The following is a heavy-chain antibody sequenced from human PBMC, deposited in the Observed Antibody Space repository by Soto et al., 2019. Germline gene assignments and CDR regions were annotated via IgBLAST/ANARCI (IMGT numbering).Heavy chain of an antibody. CDR1: GFPVSSNY. D-gene: IGHD2-2*01. Sequence: PGGSLRHSCAASGFPVSSNYMSWVRQAPGKGLEWVSVIYSGGSTYYADSVKGRFTISRHNSKNSLYLQRNSRRADDTAVYYCSRDSGHCGSTSCFFSSDHGMEGWGQGTTVTVSS. J-gene: IGHJ6*02. CDR2: IYSGGST. V-gene: IGHV3-53*04. CDR3: SRDSGHCGSTSCFFSSDHGMEG.